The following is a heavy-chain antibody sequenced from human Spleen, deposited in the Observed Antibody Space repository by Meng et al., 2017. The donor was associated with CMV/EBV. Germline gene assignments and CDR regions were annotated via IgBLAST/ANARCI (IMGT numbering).Heavy chain of an antibody. J-gene: IGHJ6*02. V-gene: IGHV4-59*01. CDR2: IYYSGST. CDR1: GGSISSYY. CDR3: ARDPSDPHGYYYYGMDV. Sequence: SETLSLTCTVSGGSISSYYWSWIRQPPGKGLEWIAYIYYSGSTNYNPSLKSRVTISVDTSKNQFSLKLSSVTAADTAVYYCARDPSDPHGYYYYGMDVWGQGTTVTVSS.